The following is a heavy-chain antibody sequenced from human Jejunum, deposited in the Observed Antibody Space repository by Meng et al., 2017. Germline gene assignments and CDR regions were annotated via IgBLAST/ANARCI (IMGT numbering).Heavy chain of an antibody. CDR2: FTRGGTT. CDR1: GGSISGYF. CDR3: ARHEVDLDN. V-gene: IGHV4-34*02. J-gene: IGHJ4*02. Sequence: QVQLQQWGAGLLKPSETLSLTCAVYGGSISGYFWSWIRQAPGEGLEWVGEFTRGGTTNYNPSLKSRVTISADTSKNQFSLTLSSVSAADTAVYYCARHEVDLDNWGQGTLVTVSS. D-gene: IGHD3/OR15-3a*01.